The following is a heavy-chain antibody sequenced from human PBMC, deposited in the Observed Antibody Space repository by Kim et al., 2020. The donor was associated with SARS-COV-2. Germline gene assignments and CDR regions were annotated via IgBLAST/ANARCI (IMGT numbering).Heavy chain of an antibody. Sequence: GGSLRLSCAASGFTVSINYMSWVRQAPGKGLEWVSVIYSGGSTYYADSVKGRFTISRDNSKNTLYLQMNSLRAEDTAVYYCASLAVDYGDYVFDYWGQGTLVTVSS. CDR3: ASLAVDYGDYVFDY. V-gene: IGHV3-66*01. CDR2: IYSGGST. D-gene: IGHD4-17*01. J-gene: IGHJ4*02. CDR1: GFTVSINY.